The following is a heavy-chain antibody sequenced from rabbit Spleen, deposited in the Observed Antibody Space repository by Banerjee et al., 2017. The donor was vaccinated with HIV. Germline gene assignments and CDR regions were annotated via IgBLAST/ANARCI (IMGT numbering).Heavy chain of an antibody. CDR2: INTYTGKP. Sequence: QEQLVESGGGLVKPEGSLTLTCKASGFSFSGRDVMCWVRQAPGKGLQWIACINTYTGKPVYATWAKGRFTISRTSSTTVTLQMTSLTAADTATYFCTRDDGSGHYIDGYFNLWGPGTLVTVS. CDR1: GFSFSGRDV. J-gene: IGHJ4*01. V-gene: IGHV1S45*01. CDR3: TRDDGSGHYIDGYFNL. D-gene: IGHD1-1*01.